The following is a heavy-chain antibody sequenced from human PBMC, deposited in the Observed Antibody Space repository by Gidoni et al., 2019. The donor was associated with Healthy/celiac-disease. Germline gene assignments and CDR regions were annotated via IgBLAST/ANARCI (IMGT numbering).Heavy chain of an antibody. CDR1: GYSISSGYY. Sequence: QVQLQESGPGLVKPSETLSLTCTVSGYSISSGYYWGWIRQPPGKGLEWIGSIYHSGGTYYNPSLKSRVTISVDTSKNQFSLKLSSVTAADTAVYYCARSPSSISPSIAVAGTYFDYWGQGTLVTVSS. CDR2: IYHSGGT. CDR3: ARSPSSISPSIAVAGTYFDY. D-gene: IGHD6-19*01. V-gene: IGHV4-38-2*02. J-gene: IGHJ4*02.